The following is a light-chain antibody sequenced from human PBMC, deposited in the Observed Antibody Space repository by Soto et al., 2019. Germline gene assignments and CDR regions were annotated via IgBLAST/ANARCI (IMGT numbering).Light chain of an antibody. CDR1: QSVSSTY. CDR3: QQRSNWPPYT. V-gene: IGKV3-11*01. CDR2: DAS. Sequence: ESVLTQSPGTLSLSPGDRATLSCRASQSVSSTYLAWYQHKPGQAPRLLIYDASNRATGIAARFSGSGSGTDFTITISSLEPEDFAVYYCQQRSNWPPYTFGQGTKLEIK. J-gene: IGKJ2*01.